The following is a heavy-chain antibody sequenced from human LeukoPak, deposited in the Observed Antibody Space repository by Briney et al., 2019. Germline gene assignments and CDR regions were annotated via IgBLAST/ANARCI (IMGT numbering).Heavy chain of an antibody. CDR3: AKDLSVNGDYWYFDL. J-gene: IGHJ2*01. V-gene: IGHV3-30*18. CDR2: ISYDGSNK. Sequence: PGRSLRLSWAASGFTFSSYGMHWVRQAPGKGLEWVAVISYDGSNKYYADSVKGRFTISRDNSKNTLYLQMNSLRAEDTAVYYCAKDLSVNGDYWYFDLWGRGTLVTVSS. D-gene: IGHD4-17*01. CDR1: GFTFSSYG.